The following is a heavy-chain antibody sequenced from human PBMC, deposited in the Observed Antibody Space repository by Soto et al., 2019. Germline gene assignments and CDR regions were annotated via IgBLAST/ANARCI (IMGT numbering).Heavy chain of an antibody. CDR3: AKEHVLRFLEWLLWLDY. CDR1: GFTFSSYA. J-gene: IGHJ4*02. D-gene: IGHD3-3*01. Sequence: PGGSLRLSCAASGFTFSSYAMTWVRQAPGKGLEWVSGISGSGGSTYYAASVKGRFTISRDNSKNTLYLQMNSLRAEDTAVYYCAKEHVLRFLEWLLWLDYWGQGTLVTVSS. V-gene: IGHV3-23*01. CDR2: ISGSGGST.